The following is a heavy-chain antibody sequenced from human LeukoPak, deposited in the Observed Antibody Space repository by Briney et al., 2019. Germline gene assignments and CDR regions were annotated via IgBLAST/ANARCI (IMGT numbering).Heavy chain of an antibody. CDR3: AELGITMIGGV. J-gene: IGHJ6*04. V-gene: IGHV3-23*01. D-gene: IGHD3-10*02. Sequence: PGGSLRLSCATSGFSFSTYAMSWVRQAPGKGLEWVSAISSSATSTYYADSVKGRFTISRDNAKNSLYLQMNSLRAEDTAVYYCAELGITMIGGVWGKGTTVTISS. CDR2: ISSSATST. CDR1: GFSFSTYA.